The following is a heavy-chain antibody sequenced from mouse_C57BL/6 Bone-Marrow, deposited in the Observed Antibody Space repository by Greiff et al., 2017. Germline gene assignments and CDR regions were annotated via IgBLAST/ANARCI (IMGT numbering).Heavy chain of an antibody. D-gene: IGHD4-1*01. CDR2: ICNGGSYT. CDR1: GFTFSSYG. Sequence: EVKLMESGGDLVKPGGSLKLSCAASGFTFSSYGMSWVRQTPDKRLEWVATICNGGSYTYYPDSVKGRFTISRDKSKTTLYLQMSSLKSEDTAMYYCARQTWGFDYWGQGTTLTVSS. CDR3: ARQTWGFDY. J-gene: IGHJ2*01. V-gene: IGHV5-6*01.